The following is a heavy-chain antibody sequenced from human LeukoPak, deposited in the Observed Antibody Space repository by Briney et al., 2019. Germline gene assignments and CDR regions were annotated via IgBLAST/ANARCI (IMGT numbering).Heavy chain of an antibody. CDR3: ARDSIRSGGYFQH. CDR1: GFTFSSYG. D-gene: IGHD3-16*01. CDR2: IWYDGSHK. Sequence: PGGSLRLSCAASGFTFSSYGMHWVRQAPGKGLEWVAVIWYDGSHKYYADSVKGRFTISRDNSKNTLYLQMNSLRAEDTAVYYCARDSIRSGGYFQHWGQGTLVTVSS. V-gene: IGHV3-33*08. J-gene: IGHJ1*01.